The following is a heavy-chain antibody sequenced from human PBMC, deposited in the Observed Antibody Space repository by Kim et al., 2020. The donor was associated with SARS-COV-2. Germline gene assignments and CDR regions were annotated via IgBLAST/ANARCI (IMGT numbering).Heavy chain of an antibody. CDR2: IIPIFGTA. Sequence: SVKVSCKASGGTFSSYAISWVRQAPGQGLEWMGGIIPIFGTANYAQKFQGRVTITADESTSTAYMELSSLRSEDTAVYYCARERVGASPSSPYWGQGTLVTVSS. V-gene: IGHV1-69*13. J-gene: IGHJ4*02. D-gene: IGHD1-26*01. CDR1: GGTFSSYA. CDR3: ARERVGASPSSPY.